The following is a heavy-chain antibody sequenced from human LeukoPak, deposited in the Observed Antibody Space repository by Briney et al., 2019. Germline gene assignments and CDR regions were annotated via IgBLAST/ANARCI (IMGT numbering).Heavy chain of an antibody. CDR3: ARDQPGSGDAFDY. CDR2: INTNTGNP. CDR1: GYTFTGYY. V-gene: IGHV7-4-1*02. D-gene: IGHD1-14*01. J-gene: IGHJ4*02. Sequence: GASVKVSCKASGYTFTGYYIHWVRQAPGQGLEWMGWINTNTGNPTYDQGFTGRFVFSLDTSVSTAYLQISSLKAEDTAVYYCARDQPGSGDAFDYWGQGTLVTVSS.